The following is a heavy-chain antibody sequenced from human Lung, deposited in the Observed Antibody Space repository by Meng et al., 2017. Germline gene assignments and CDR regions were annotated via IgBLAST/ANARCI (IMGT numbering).Heavy chain of an antibody. CDR2: ISSSSA. CDR1: GFTFSSYS. CDR3: ARGRVVVAATPSDY. D-gene: IGHD2-15*01. Sequence: EVQLVESGGGLFNPGWSLRLSCAASGFTFSSYSMNWVRQAPGKGLEWVSSISSSSAYADSVKGRFTISRDNAKNSLYLQMNSLRAEDTAVYYCARGRVVVAATPSDYWGQGTLVTVSS. V-gene: IGHV3-21*01. J-gene: IGHJ4*02.